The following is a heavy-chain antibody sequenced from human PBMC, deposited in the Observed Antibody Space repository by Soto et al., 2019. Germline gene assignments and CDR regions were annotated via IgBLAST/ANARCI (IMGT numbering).Heavy chain of an antibody. CDR2: INPASRST. J-gene: IGHJ4*02. D-gene: IGHD6-13*01. V-gene: IGHV1-46*01. CDR1: GYTFTHYY. Sequence: QVQLVQSGAEVKKPGASVKLSCRTSGYTFTHYYIHWVRQAPGQGLEWLGIINPASRSTNYAQEYQGRVTLTMDTSTTTVYMELSGLRAEDTAIFYCARDLAAGDHWGQGTLVTVSS. CDR3: ARDLAAGDH.